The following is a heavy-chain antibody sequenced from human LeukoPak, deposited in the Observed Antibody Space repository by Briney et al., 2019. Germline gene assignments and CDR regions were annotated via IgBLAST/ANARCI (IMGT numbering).Heavy chain of an antibody. CDR2: IYTSGST. J-gene: IGHJ4*02. D-gene: IGHD3-22*01. CDR3: ARDLYYYDSSGYYYFDY. CDR1: GGSISSYY. Sequence: SETLSLTCTVSGGSISSYYWSWIRQPAGKGLEWIGRIYTSGSTNYNPSLKSRVTMSVDTSKNQFSLKLSSVTAADTAVYYCARDLYYYDSSGYYYFDYWGQGTLVTVSS. V-gene: IGHV4-4*07.